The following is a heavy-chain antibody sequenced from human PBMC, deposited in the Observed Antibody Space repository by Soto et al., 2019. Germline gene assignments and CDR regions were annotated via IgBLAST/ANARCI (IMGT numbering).Heavy chain of an antibody. CDR1: GFTFSSYS. Sequence: PGGSLRLSCAASGFTFSSYSMNWVRQAPGKGLEWVSSISSSSSYIYYADSVKGRFTISRDNAKNSLYLQMNSLRAGDTAVYYCARDRRDGYNFDYWGQGTLVTVSS. D-gene: IGHD5-12*01. CDR2: ISSSSSYI. CDR3: ARDRRDGYNFDY. J-gene: IGHJ4*02. V-gene: IGHV3-21*01.